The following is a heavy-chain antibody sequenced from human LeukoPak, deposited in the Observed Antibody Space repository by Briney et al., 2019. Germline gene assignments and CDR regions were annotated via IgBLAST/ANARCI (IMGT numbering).Heavy chain of an antibody. D-gene: IGHD6-13*01. V-gene: IGHV1-58*02. Sequence: SVKVSCKASGFTFTSSAMQWVRQARGQRLEWIGWSVVGSGNTNYAQKFQERVTITRDMSTSTAYMELSSLRSEDTAVYYCAADIHDWRAAGYWGQGTLVTVSS. CDR2: SVVGSGNT. J-gene: IGHJ4*02. CDR1: GFTFTSSA. CDR3: AADIHDWRAAGY.